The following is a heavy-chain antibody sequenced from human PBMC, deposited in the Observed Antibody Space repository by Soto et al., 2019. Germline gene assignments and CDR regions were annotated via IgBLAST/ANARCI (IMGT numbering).Heavy chain of an antibody. CDR1: GDSISSGNKY. Sequence: VQLRESGPGLVKPSQTLSLTCTVSGDSISSGNKYWSWIRQPPGKGLEWIGYVFSSGTTYYHPSLKGRVSISLDASENQFSLKFASVTDADSAVYYCARVPSPFDYYSAMDVWGQGTTVTVSS. J-gene: IGHJ6*02. CDR3: ARVPSPFDYYSAMDV. V-gene: IGHV4-30-4*01. CDR2: VFSSGTT. D-gene: IGHD3-16*01.